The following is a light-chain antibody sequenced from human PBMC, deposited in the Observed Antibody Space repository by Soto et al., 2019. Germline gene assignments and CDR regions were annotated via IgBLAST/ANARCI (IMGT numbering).Light chain of an antibody. CDR1: HSVNSH. CDR3: QQYNNWPIT. V-gene: IGKV3-15*01. Sequence: IMMTQSPATLSVSPGERVTLSCRTSHSVNSHVAWYQQKPGQAPRLLIYGASTRATGIPARFSGSGSGTEFTLTISSLQSEDFAVYYCQQYNNWPITFGQGTRLEIK. CDR2: GAS. J-gene: IGKJ5*01.